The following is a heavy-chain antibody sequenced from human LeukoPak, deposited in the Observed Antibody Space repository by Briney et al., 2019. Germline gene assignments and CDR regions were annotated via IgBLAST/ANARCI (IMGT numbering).Heavy chain of an antibody. CDR1: GGSISSYY. Sequence: SETLSLACTVSGGSISSYYWSWIRQPPGKGLEWIGYIYYSGSTYYNPSLKSRVTISVDRSKNQFSLKLSSVTAADTAVYYCARGNGGNSAFVYWGQGTLVTVSS. CDR2: IYYSGST. J-gene: IGHJ4*02. CDR3: ARGNGGNSAFVY. D-gene: IGHD4-23*01. V-gene: IGHV4-59*12.